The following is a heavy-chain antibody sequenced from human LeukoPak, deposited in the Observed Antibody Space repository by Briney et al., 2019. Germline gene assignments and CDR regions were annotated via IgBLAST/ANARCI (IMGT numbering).Heavy chain of an antibody. CDR3: ARGSVRVGMDV. V-gene: IGHV3-13*01. CDR1: GITFSTSD. J-gene: IGHJ6*02. Sequence: PGGSLGLSCEASGITFSTSDMHWVRQAPGKGLEWVSVIGTAGDTYYADSVKGRFTISRENAKNPLYLQMNSLRAGDTTVYYCARGSVRVGMDVWGQGTTVTVSS. CDR2: IGTAGDT. D-gene: IGHD2-15*01.